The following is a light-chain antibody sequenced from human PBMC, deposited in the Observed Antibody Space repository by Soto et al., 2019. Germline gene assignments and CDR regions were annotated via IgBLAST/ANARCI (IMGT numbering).Light chain of an antibody. J-gene: IGKJ5*01. CDR1: QSVSGTY. V-gene: IGKV3-20*01. CDR2: DVS. CDR3: QQYGTSPQT. Sequence: IVLTQSPGTLSLSPGERATFSCRASQSVSGTYLAWYQQRPGQAPRLLIYDVSSRATGVTDRFSGSGSGADFTLTISRLEPEDFAVYYCQQYGTSPQTFGQGTRLVIK.